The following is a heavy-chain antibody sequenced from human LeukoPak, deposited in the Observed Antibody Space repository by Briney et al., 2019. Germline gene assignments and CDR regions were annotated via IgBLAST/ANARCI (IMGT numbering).Heavy chain of an antibody. D-gene: IGHD3-22*01. J-gene: IGHJ4*02. V-gene: IGHV3-21*01. CDR1: GFTFSSYS. CDR2: ISSSSSYI. Sequence: GGSLRLSCAASGFTFSSYSMNWVRQAPGKGLEWVSSISSSSSYIYYADSVKGRFTISGDNAKNSLYLQMNSLRAEDTAVYYCARDYYDSSGYYGIIDYWGQGTLVTVSS. CDR3: ARDYYDSSGYYGIIDY.